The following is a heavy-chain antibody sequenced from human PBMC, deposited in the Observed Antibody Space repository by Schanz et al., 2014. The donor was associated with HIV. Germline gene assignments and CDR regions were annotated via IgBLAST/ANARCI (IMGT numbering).Heavy chain of an antibody. CDR2: IGSGGGRR. Sequence: EVQLLESGGGLVQPGGSLRLSCGASGFIFSSYGMSWVRQAPRKGLEWVSLIGSGGGRRYYADSVKGRFTISRDNSKNTLYLQMNSLRAEDTAVYYCARVNDKGWGYCSSTSCLFWYFDLWGRGTLVTVSS. CDR1: GFIFSSYG. D-gene: IGHD2-2*01. V-gene: IGHV3-23*01. CDR3: ARVNDKGWGYCSSTSCLFWYFDL. J-gene: IGHJ2*01.